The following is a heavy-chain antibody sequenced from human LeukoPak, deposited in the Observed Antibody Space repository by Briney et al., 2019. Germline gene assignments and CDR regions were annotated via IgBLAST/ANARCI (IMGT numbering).Heavy chain of an antibody. Sequence: QSGGSLRLSCAASGFTFSSYGMHWVRQAPGKGLEWVAFIRYDGSNKYYADSVKGRFTISRDNAKNSLSLQMNSLRAEDTAVYYCARDWVARGGDYMDVWGEGTTVTISS. D-gene: IGHD2-15*01. CDR3: ARDWVARGGDYMDV. CDR2: IRYDGSNK. CDR1: GFTFSSYG. J-gene: IGHJ6*03. V-gene: IGHV3-30*02.